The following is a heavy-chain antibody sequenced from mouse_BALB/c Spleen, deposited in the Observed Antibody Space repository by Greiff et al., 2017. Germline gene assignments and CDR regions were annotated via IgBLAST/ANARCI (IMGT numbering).Heavy chain of an antibody. CDR1: GYSITSDYA. Sequence: DVQLQESGPGLVKPSQSLSLTCTVTGYSITSDYAWNWIRQFPGNKLEWMGYISYSGSTSYNPSLKSRISITRDTSKNQFFLQLNSVTTEDTATYYCARYSYYYGSSYYYFDYWGQGTTLTVSS. V-gene: IGHV3-2*02. CDR2: ISYSGST. CDR3: ARYSYYYGSSYYYFDY. D-gene: IGHD1-1*01. J-gene: IGHJ2*01.